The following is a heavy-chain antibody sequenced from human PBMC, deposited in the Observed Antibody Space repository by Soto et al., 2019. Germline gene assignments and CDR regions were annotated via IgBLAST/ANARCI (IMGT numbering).Heavy chain of an antibody. V-gene: IGHV6-1*01. D-gene: IGHD3-3*01. Sequence: KQSQTLSLTCAISGDSVSSNSAAWNWIRQSPSRGLEWLGRTYYRSKWYNDYAVSVKSRITINPDTSKNQFSLQLNSVTPEDTAVYYCARDPLLEWLPRYYFDYWGQGTLVTVSS. CDR3: ARDPLLEWLPRYYFDY. CDR1: GDSVSSNSAA. CDR2: TYYRSKWYN. J-gene: IGHJ4*02.